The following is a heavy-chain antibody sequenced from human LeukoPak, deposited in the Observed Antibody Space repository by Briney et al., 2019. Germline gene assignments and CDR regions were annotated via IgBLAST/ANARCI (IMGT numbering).Heavy chain of an antibody. D-gene: IGHD3-16*01. CDR3: ARRGGPYFDY. CDR2: INPISGGT. J-gene: IGHJ4*02. CDR1: GYTFTDYH. Sequence: ASVKVSCKASGYTFTDYHIHWTRQAHGEGLEWMGWINPISGGTNFAQKFQGRVTMTSDRSISTAYMELSGLRSDDTAVYYCARRGGPYFDYWGQGTLVTVSS. V-gene: IGHV1-2*02.